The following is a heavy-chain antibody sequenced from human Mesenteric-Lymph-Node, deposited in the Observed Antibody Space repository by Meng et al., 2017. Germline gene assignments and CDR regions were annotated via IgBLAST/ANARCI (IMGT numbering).Heavy chain of an antibody. CDR1: GITFKDAW. Sequence: VQLVESGGGFVTPGGSLRLTCAVSGITFKDAWMGWVRQAPGKGLEWVGRIKSNGDGGTTDYAAPVKGRFTISRDDSKNTLFLQMDSLKTEDTAVYYCTPDPWGYWGQGTLVTVSS. J-gene: IGHJ4*02. CDR3: TPDPWGY. V-gene: IGHV3-15*01. D-gene: IGHD3-16*01. CDR2: IKSNGDGGTT.